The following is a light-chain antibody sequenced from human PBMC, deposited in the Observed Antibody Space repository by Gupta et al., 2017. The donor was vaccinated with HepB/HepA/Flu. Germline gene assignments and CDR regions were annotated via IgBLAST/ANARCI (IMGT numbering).Light chain of an antibody. V-gene: IGLV1-51*02. CDR1: SSNIGSNF. CDR3: ATWENNRSAGGV. CDR2: ENN. J-gene: IGLJ1*01. Sequence: QSVLTQPPSVSAAPGQKVTISCSGSSSNIGSNFVSWYQQLPGTAPKLLIYENNKRPSGIPDRFSGSKSGTSATLGITGLQTGDEADYYCATWENNRSAGGVFGTGTKVTVL.